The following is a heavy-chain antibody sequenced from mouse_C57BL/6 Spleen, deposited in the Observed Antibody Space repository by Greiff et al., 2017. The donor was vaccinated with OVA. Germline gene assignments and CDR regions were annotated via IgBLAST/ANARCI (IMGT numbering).Heavy chain of an antibody. CDR1: GYTFTSYW. Sequence: QVQLQQPGTELVKPGASVKLSCKASGYTFTSYWMHWVQQRPGQGLEWIGNINPSNGGTNYNEKFKSKATLTVDKSSSTAYLQLSSLISEDAAVYYCSYGYDADYYAMDYWGQGTSVTVSS. V-gene: IGHV1-53*01. D-gene: IGHD2-2*01. CDR2: INPSNGGT. J-gene: IGHJ4*01. CDR3: SYGYDADYYAMDY.